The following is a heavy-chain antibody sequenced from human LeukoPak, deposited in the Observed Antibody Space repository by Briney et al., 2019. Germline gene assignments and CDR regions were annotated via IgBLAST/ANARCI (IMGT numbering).Heavy chain of an antibody. D-gene: IGHD2-15*01. V-gene: IGHV1-69*13. CDR2: IIPIFGTA. CDR1: GGTFSSYA. Sequence: SVKVSCKASGGTFSSYAISWVRQAPGQGLEWMGGIIPIFGTANYAQKFQSRVTITADESTSTAYMELSSLRSEDTAVYYCARPDKYCSGGSCYIPDYYYYGMDVWGQGTTVTVSS. CDR3: ARPDKYCSGGSCYIPDYYYYGMDV. J-gene: IGHJ6*02.